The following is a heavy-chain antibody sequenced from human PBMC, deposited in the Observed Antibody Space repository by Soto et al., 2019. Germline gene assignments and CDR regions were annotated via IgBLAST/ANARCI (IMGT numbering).Heavy chain of an antibody. CDR1: GFAFSDYS. Sequence: GGSLRLSCTASGFAFSDYSMSWIRQAPGKGLEWVSYITGGSAYTNYADSVKGRFSISRDNTKNSLFLQMNSLRAEDTALYYCARDRTSVGPYKAGAMDVWGQGTTVTVSS. J-gene: IGHJ6*02. CDR3: ARDRTSVGPYKAGAMDV. D-gene: IGHD1-1*01. V-gene: IGHV3-11*06. CDR2: ITGGSAYT.